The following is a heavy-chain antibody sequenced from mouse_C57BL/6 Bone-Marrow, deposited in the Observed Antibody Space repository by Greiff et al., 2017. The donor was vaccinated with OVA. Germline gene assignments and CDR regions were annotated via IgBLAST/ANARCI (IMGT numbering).Heavy chain of an antibody. CDR3: AREKSPVRDWYFDV. Sequence: EVKLQESGPGLVKPSQTVFLTCTVTGISITTGNYRWSWIRQFPGNKLEWIGYIYYSGTITYNPSLTSLTTITRDTPKNQFFLEMNSLTAEDTATYYCAREKSPVRDWYFDVWGTGTTVTVSS. CDR1: GISITTGNYR. CDR2: IYYSGTI. J-gene: IGHJ1*03. V-gene: IGHV3-5*01. D-gene: IGHD2-14*01.